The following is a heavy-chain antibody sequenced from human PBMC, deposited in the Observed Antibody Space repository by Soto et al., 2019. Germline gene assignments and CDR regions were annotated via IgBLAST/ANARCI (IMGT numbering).Heavy chain of an antibody. J-gene: IGHJ4*02. D-gene: IGHD5-18*01. V-gene: IGHV3-30-3*01. CDR1: GFTFSSYA. CDR3: ARATCGYSYGRCYFDY. Sequence: GSLRLSCTASGFTFSSYAMHGVRQAPGKGLEWVAVISYDGSNKYYADSVKGRFTISRDNSKNTLYLQMNSLRAEDTAVYYCARATCGYSYGRCYFDYWGQGTLVTVYS. CDR2: ISYDGSNK.